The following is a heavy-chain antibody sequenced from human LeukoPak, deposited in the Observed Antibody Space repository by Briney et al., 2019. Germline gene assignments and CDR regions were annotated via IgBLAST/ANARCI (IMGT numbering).Heavy chain of an antibody. CDR3: ARARISTLYFDY. J-gene: IGHJ4*02. CDR1: GYTFTSYG. Sequence: ASVKVSCKASGYTFTSYGISWVRQAPGQGLEWMGGIIPLSHTANYAQKFQGRVTISADESTSTVYMELSSLRSEDTAVYYCARARISTLYFDYWGQGTLVTVSS. V-gene: IGHV1-69*13. D-gene: IGHD2/OR15-2a*01. CDR2: IIPLSHTA.